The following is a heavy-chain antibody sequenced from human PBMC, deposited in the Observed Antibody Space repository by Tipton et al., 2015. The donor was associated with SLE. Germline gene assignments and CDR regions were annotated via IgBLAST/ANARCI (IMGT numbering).Heavy chain of an antibody. CDR3: ARGTSYYNSLY. V-gene: IGHV4-59*08. J-gene: IGHJ4*02. D-gene: IGHD3-3*01. CDR1: GASISSYY. CDR2: IYYSGST. Sequence: LRLSCTVSGASISSYYWSWIRQPPGKGLEWIGYIYYSGSTYYNPSLKSRVTISVGTSRNQFSVQLTSVTAADTAVYYCARGTSYYNSLYWGQGTLVTVSS.